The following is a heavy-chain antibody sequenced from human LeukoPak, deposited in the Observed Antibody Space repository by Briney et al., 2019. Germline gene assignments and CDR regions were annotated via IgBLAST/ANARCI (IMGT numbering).Heavy chain of an antibody. D-gene: IGHD3-10*01. V-gene: IGHV3-53*01. Sequence: GGSLRLSCAASGFTVSTNYMSWVRQAPGKGLEWVSIIHAGGSTYYADSVKGRFTISRDSSKNTLYLQMNSLRADDTAVYYCARDYLGSGSTGDAWGQGTTVTVSS. CDR1: GFTVSTNY. J-gene: IGHJ6*02. CDR3: ARDYLGSGSTGDA. CDR2: IHAGGST.